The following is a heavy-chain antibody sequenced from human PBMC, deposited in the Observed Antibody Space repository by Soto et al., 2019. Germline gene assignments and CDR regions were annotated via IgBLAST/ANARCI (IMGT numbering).Heavy chain of an antibody. D-gene: IGHD1-1*01. CDR3: ARARNGPHDNTEPLDY. CDR1: GGSIGSYF. Sequence: QVQLQESGPGLVKPSETLSLTCTVSGGSIGSYFWSWIRQPPGKGLEWIGHIYYTGSTNYNPSLKIRVTISVDTSKNQFSLKLRSVTAADTAVYYCARARNGPHDNTEPLDYWGQGTLVSGSS. CDR2: IYYTGST. J-gene: IGHJ4*02. V-gene: IGHV4-59*12.